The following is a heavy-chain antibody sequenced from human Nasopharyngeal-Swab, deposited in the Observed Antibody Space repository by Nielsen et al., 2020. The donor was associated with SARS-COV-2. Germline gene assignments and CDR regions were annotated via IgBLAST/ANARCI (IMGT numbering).Heavy chain of an antibody. Sequence: WVRQAPGQGLEWMGIINPSGGSTSCAQKFQGRVTMTRDTSTSTVYMELSSLRSEDTAVYYCARDGGGSYYDSEYFQHWGQGTPVTVSS. CDR2: INPSGGST. CDR3: ARDGGGSYYDSEYFQH. D-gene: IGHD1-26*01. V-gene: IGHV1-46*01. J-gene: IGHJ1*01.